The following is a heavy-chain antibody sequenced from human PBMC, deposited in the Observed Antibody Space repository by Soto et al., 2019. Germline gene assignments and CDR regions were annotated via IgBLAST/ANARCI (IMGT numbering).Heavy chain of an antibody. V-gene: IGHV1-46*03. D-gene: IGHD1-26*01. J-gene: IGHJ4*02. CDR2: INPRDGST. Sequence: QVQLVQSGAEMKRPGASVRVSCKASAYTFTTYFIHWVRQAPGQGLEWMAVINPRDGSTTYAQKFQGRVTMIRDTSTSTVDLELGSLTSEDTAVYFCTRDLGGSYFDNWGQGTLVTVSS. CDR3: TRDLGGSYFDN. CDR1: AYTFTTYF.